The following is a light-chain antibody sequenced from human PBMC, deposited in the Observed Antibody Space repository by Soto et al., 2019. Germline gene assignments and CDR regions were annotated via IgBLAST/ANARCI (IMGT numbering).Light chain of an antibody. Sequence: DIQMTQSPSSLSASVRDRVTITCRASQTISTHLNWYQQKPGKAPKLLIYAASTLQSGVPSRFSGSGSGKDCTLTINSLQPEDFATYYCQQSLTIPYTFGQGTKLEIK. J-gene: IGKJ2*01. V-gene: IGKV1-39*01. CDR2: AAS. CDR1: QTISTH. CDR3: QQSLTIPYT.